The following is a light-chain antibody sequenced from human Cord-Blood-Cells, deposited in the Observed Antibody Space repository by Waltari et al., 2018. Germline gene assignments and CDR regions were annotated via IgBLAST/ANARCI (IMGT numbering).Light chain of an antibody. V-gene: IGLV2-23*01. Sequence: QSALTQPASVSGSPGQSITISCTVTSSDVGSYNLVSWYQQHPGKAPKLMIYEGSKRPSGVSNRFSGSKSGNTASLTISGLQAEDEADYYCCSYAGSGTYVFGTGTKVTVL. J-gene: IGLJ1*01. CDR2: EGS. CDR1: SSDVGSYNL. CDR3: CSYAGSGTYV.